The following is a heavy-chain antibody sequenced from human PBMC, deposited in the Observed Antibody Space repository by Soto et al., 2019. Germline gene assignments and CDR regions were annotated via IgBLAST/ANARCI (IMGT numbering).Heavy chain of an antibody. Sequence: PGESLKISCKGSGYSFTSYWIGWVRQMPGKGLEWMGIIYPGDSDTRYSPSFQGQVTISADKSISTAYLQWSSLKASDTATYYCARRAQEGYGFGELSTKWAFDIWGQGTMVTVSS. D-gene: IGHD3-10*01. V-gene: IGHV5-51*01. CDR2: IYPGDSDT. CDR3: ARRAQEGYGFGELSTKWAFDI. J-gene: IGHJ3*02. CDR1: GYSFTSYW.